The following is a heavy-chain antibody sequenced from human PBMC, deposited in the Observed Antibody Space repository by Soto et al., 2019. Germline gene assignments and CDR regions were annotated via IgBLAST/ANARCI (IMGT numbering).Heavy chain of an antibody. V-gene: IGHV1-3*01. CDR2: INAGNGNT. D-gene: IGHD1-26*01. CDR1: GYTFTSYA. Sequence: ASVKVSCKASGYTFTSYAMHWVRQAPGQRLEWMGWINAGNGNTKYSQKFQGRVTITRDTSASTVYMQLSSLTSEDTAVYYCARDDSGFSGSHYIDYFNYWGQGDLVTVSS. CDR3: ARDDSGFSGSHYIDYFNY. J-gene: IGHJ4*02.